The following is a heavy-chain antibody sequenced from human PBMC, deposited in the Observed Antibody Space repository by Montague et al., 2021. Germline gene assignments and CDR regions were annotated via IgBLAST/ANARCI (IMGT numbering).Heavy chain of an antibody. Sequence: SETLSLTCTVSSGSIFHAHWSWVRQPPGKGLEWLGSMFYGGATSNNPSLKSRVTMSIDTSTNQFSLKLSFVTAADTAVYYCAKQDYFVSGTSYKGFDPWGPGTLVTGSS. J-gene: IGHJ5*02. CDR1: SGSIFHAH. CDR2: MFYGGAT. V-gene: IGHV4-59*08. CDR3: AKQDYFVSGTSYKGFDP. D-gene: IGHD3-10*01.